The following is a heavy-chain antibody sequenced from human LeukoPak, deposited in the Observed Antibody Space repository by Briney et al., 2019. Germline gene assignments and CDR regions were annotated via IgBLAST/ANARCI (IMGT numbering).Heavy chain of an antibody. CDR2: IYYGGST. D-gene: IGHD2-2*01. CDR1: GGSISSSSYY. V-gene: IGHV4-39*07. J-gene: IGHJ6*02. Sequence: SETLSLTCTVSGGSISSSSYYWAWIRQPPGKGLEWIGSIYYGGSTYYNSSLKSRVTISVDISKNQSSLKVSPVTAADTAVYYCARDAGHQLSRRNYYAMDVWGQGTTVTVSS. CDR3: ARDAGHQLSRRNYYAMDV.